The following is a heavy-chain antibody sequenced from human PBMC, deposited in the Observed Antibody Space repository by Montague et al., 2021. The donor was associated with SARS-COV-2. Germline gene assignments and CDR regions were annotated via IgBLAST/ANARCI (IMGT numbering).Heavy chain of an antibody. D-gene: IGHD2-2*01. J-gene: IGHJ4*02. CDR2: IYYSGST. V-gene: IGHV4-34*01. CDR1: GGSFSGYY. CDR3: ARHPLGYCSSTSCYVG. Sequence: SETLSLTCAVYGGSFSGYYWGWIRQPTGKGLEWIGRIYYSGSTYYSPSLKSRVTISVDTSKNQFSLKLSSVTAADTAVYYCARHPLGYCSSTSCYVGWGQGTLVTVSS.